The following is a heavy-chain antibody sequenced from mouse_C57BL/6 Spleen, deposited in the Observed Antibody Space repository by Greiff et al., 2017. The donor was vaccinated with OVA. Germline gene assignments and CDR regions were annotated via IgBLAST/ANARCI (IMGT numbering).Heavy chain of an antibody. V-gene: IGHV5-9*01. Sequence: EVKLVESGGGLVKPGGSLKLSCAASGFTFSSYTLSWVRQTPEKRLEWVATISGGGGNTYYPDRVKGRFTISRDNAKITLYLQMSSLRSEDTALYYCARLGRGYFDYWGQGTTLTVSS. CDR2: ISGGGGNT. CDR1: GFTFSSYT. D-gene: IGHD4-1*01. J-gene: IGHJ2*01. CDR3: ARLGRGYFDY.